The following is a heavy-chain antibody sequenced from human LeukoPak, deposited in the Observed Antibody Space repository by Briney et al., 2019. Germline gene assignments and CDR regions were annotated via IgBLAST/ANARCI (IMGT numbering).Heavy chain of an antibody. CDR3: ARDRRAAGTLVDY. CDR1: GYTFTAYY. D-gene: IGHD6-13*01. Sequence: GASVKVSCKASGYTFTAYYMHWVRQAPGQGLEWMGWINPNSGGTNYVQNFQGRVTMTRDTSITTAYMELRRLTSDDTAVYYCARDRRAAGTLVDYWGQGTLVTVSS. J-gene: IGHJ4*02. V-gene: IGHV1-2*02. CDR2: INPNSGGT.